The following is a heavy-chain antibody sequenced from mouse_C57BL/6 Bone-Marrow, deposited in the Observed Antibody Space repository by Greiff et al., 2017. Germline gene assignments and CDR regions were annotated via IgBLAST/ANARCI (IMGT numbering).Heavy chain of an antibody. D-gene: IGHD2-3*01. Sequence: DVKLQESGPGLVKPSQSLSLTCSVSGYSITSGYYWNWIRQFPGNKLEWMGYIGDDGSNNYNPSLKNRISITRDTSKNPFFLKLNSVTTEDTATYYGERRGDGYAMDYWGQGTSVTVSS. CDR1: GYSITSGYY. V-gene: IGHV3-6*01. CDR3: ERRGDGYAMDY. CDR2: IGDDGSN. J-gene: IGHJ4*01.